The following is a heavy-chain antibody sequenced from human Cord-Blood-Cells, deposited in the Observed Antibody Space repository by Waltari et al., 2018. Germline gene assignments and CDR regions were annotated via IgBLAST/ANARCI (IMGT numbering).Heavy chain of an antibody. CDR2: FDPEDGET. Sequence: QVQLVQSGAEVKKPGASVKVSCKVSGYTLTELSMHGVRQAPGKGLEWMGGFDPEDGETIYAQKFQGRVTMTEDTSTDTAYMELSSLRSEDTAVYYCARLLWFGELSTNWFDPWGQGTLVTVSS. J-gene: IGHJ5*02. CDR3: ARLLWFGELSTNWFDP. CDR1: GYTLTELS. V-gene: IGHV1-24*01. D-gene: IGHD3-10*01.